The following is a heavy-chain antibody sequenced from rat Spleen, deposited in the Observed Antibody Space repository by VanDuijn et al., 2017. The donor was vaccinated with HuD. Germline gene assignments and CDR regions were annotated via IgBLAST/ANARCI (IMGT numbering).Heavy chain of an antibody. Sequence: QVQLKESGPGLVPPSQTLSLTCTVPGFSLISHSVHWVRQPPGKGPEWMGVIWNTGATRYISALKSRLSISKDTSKSQVFLKMNSLQTEDTATYYCARAHTTGIRDWLAYWGQGTLVTVSS. CDR2: IWNTGAT. CDR3: ARAHTTGIRDWLAY. CDR1: GFSLISHS. V-gene: IGHV2-41*01. D-gene: IGHD1-9*01. J-gene: IGHJ3*01.